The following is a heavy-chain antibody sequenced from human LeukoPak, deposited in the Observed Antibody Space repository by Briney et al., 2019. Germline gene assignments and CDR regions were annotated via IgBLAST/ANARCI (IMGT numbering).Heavy chain of an antibody. D-gene: IGHD7-27*01. Sequence: ASVKVSCKTSGYTFSDPYVQWLRQAPGQGLEWMGWFNPKSGVISSEPKFQGRVTLTKDTSISSAYLELTGVTSDDTAIYCCARGGRGSGHWAGFYFWGQGALVTVSS. CDR2: FNPKSGVI. V-gene: IGHV1-2*02. CDR3: ARGGRGSGHWAGFYF. J-gene: IGHJ4*02. CDR1: GYTFSDPY.